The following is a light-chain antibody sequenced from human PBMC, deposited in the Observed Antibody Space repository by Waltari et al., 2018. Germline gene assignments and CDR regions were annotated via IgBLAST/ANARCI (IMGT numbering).Light chain of an antibody. J-gene: IGKJ2*01. CDR3: QYYDNLPMFT. V-gene: IGKV1-33*01. CDR2: RTT. Sequence: DIQLTQSPSSLAASVGDRVTLTCRASQDIGGYLNWYQHQPGRAPKLLIYRTTILTTGVPSRFSGGASRTEYTLTITNLQPEDIATYYCQYYDNLPMFTFGPGTKVEIK. CDR1: QDIGGY.